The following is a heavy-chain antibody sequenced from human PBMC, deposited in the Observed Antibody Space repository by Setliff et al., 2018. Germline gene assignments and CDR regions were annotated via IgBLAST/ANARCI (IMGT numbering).Heavy chain of an antibody. V-gene: IGHV3-7*03. CDR3: VPQGPGYGNGWWTNWFDP. CDR1: GFTFINYW. Sequence: GGSLRLSCAASGFTFINYWMSWVRQAPGTGLEWLANIKQDGSERNYVDSVKGRFTISRDNAKNSVYLQMNSLRADDTAVYYCVPQGPGYGNGWWTNWFDPWGQGTLVTVSS. CDR2: IKQDGSER. J-gene: IGHJ5*02. D-gene: IGHD6-19*01.